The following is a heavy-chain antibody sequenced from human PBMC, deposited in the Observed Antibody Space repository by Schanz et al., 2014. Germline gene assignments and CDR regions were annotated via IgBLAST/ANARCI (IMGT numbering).Heavy chain of an antibody. D-gene: IGHD2-2*01. J-gene: IGHJ3*01. V-gene: IGHV1-24*01. CDR2: FDVEDGET. Sequence: QVQLLQSGSEVKKPGASVKVSCEISGYTVSALAMHWVRQAPGKGLEWLGGFDVEDGETIYAQKFQGRVTMTEDTTTATAYMELRNVKYGGTSMEYCAREIRECRSTSCSGLDAYDVWGQGTLVTVSS. CDR3: AREIRECRSTSCSGLDAYDV. CDR1: GYTVSALA.